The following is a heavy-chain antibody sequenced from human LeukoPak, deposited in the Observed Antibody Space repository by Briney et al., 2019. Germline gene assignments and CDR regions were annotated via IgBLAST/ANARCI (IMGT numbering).Heavy chain of an antibody. CDR3: AKTRWDSITETYYYYMDV. CDR2: ISGSGGST. J-gene: IGHJ6*03. V-gene: IGHV3-23*01. CDR1: GFTFSSYA. D-gene: IGHD3-10*01. Sequence: RPGGSLRLSCAASGFTFSSYAMSWVRQAPGKGLEWVSAISGSGGSTYYADSVKGRFTISRDNSKNTLYLQMNSLRAEDTAVYYCAKTRWDSITETYYYYMDVWGKGTTVTVSS.